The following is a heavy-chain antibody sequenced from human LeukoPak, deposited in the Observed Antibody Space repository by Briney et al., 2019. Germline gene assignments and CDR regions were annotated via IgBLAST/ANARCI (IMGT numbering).Heavy chain of an antibody. CDR1: GFTFNSYS. D-gene: IGHD1-26*01. J-gene: IGHJ1*01. CDR3: VRDSGSSYGYYFLH. V-gene: IGHV3-21*01. CDR2: ISSSSSHM. Sequence: GGSLRLSCAASGFTFNSYSMYWVRQAPGKGLEWVSSISSSSSHMFYADSVKSRFSISRDNANNSLYLQMNSVRAEDTAVYYCVRDSGSSYGYYFLHWGQGTLVTVSS.